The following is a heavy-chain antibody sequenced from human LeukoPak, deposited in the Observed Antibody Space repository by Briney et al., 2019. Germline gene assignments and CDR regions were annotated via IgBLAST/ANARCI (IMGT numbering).Heavy chain of an antibody. CDR1: GGSISSYY. J-gene: IGHJ5*02. D-gene: IGHD3-22*01. Sequence: PSETLSLTCTVSGGSISSYYWSWIRQPPGKGLEWIGYIYYSGSTNYNPSLKSRVTISVDTSKNQFSLKLSSVTAADTAVYYCARGSNYYDSSGLTWGQGTLVTVSS. CDR2: IYYSGST. V-gene: IGHV4-59*01. CDR3: ARGSNYYDSSGLT.